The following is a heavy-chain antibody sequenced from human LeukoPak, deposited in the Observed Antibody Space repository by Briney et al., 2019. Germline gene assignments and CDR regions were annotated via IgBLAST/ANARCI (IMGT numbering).Heavy chain of an antibody. CDR2: IKPDGSEK. CDR3: VRGITIVRGVVIGFAFDI. V-gene: IGHV3-7*04. CDR1: GLTFNTYW. D-gene: IGHD3-10*01. Sequence: QAGGSLRLSCAASGLTFNTYWMTWVRQAPGRGLEWVANIKPDGSEKYYADSVKGRFTISRDNAKNSVYLQMNSLGAEDTALYYCVRGITIVRGVVIGFAFDIWGQGTIVTVS. J-gene: IGHJ3*02.